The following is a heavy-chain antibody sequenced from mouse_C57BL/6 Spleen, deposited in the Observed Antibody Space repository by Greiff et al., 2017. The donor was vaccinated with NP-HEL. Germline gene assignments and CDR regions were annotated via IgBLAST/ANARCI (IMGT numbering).Heavy chain of an antibody. CDR3: ARGDYDYFYYFDY. D-gene: IGHD2-4*01. J-gene: IGHJ2*01. CDR1: GYTFTSYW. CDR2: IHPNSGST. Sequence: VKLQQPGAELVKPGASVKLSCKASGYTFTSYWMHWVKQRPGQGLEWIGMIHPNSGSTNYNEKFKSKATLTVDKSSSTAYMQLSSLTSEDSAVYYCARGDYDYFYYFDYWGQGTTLTVSS. V-gene: IGHV1-64*01.